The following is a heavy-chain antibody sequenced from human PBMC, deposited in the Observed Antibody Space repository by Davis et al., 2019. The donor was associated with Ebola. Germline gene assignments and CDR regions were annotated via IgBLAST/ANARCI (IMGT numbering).Heavy chain of an antibody. V-gene: IGHV5-51*01. D-gene: IGHD3-3*01. CDR3: ARDDFWTKRGYYYGMDV. J-gene: IGHJ6*02. CDR2: IYPGDSDT. CDR1: GYSFTSHW. Sequence: GESLKISCKGSGYSFTSHWIGWVRQMPGKGLEWMGIIYPGDSDTRYSPSFQGQVTISADKSISTAYLQWSSLKASDTAMYYCARDDFWTKRGYYYGMDVWGQGTTVTVSS.